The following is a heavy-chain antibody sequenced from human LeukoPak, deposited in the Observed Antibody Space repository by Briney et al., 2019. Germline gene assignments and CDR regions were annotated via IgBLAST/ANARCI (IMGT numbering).Heavy chain of an antibody. J-gene: IGHJ4*02. CDR3: ARAGYGANSPDY. CDR1: GGSISSFY. D-gene: IGHD4-23*01. Sequence: SETLSLTCTVSGGSISSFYWSWFRQPAGKGLEWIGRIYSSGSTNYNPSLKSRLTMSVDTSKNQFSLRLSSVTAADTAVYYCARAGYGANSPDYWGQGTLVTVSS. V-gene: IGHV4-4*07. CDR2: IYSSGST.